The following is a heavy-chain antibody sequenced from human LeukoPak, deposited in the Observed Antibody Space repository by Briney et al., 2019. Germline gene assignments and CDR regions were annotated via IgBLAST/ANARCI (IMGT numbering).Heavy chain of an antibody. CDR2: IIPIFGTA. CDR3: ARYNYYNRSGYPD. J-gene: IGHJ4*02. D-gene: IGHD3-22*01. Sequence: ASVKVSCKASGGTLSSYAISWVRQAPGQGLEWMGRIIPIFGTANYAQKFQGRVTITTDESTSTAYMELSSLRSEDTAVYYCARYNYYNRSGYPDWGQGTLATVSS. CDR1: GGTLSSYA. V-gene: IGHV1-69*05.